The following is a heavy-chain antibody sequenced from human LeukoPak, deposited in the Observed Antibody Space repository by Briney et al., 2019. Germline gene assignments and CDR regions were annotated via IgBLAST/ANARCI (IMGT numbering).Heavy chain of an antibody. CDR1: GYSFTSYC. Sequence: GESLKISCKVSGYSFTSYCIGWVRQMPGQGLEWMGILYPGDSGPTYSPSFQGQVTISVDKSINTAYLQWSRLQASDTAMYYCGMSGDRVPLQDDVFDVWGQGTMVTVST. CDR2: LYPGDSGP. D-gene: IGHD1-26*01. CDR3: GMSGDRVPLQDDVFDV. J-gene: IGHJ3*01. V-gene: IGHV5-51*01.